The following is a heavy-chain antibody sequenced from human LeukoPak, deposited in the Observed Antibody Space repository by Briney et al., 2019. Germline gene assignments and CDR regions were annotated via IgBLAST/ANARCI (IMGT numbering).Heavy chain of an antibody. V-gene: IGHV1-69*05. CDR2: IIPIFGTA. D-gene: IGHD3-9*01. Sequence: ALVKVSCKASGYTFTSYGISWVRQAPGQGLEWMGGIIPIFGTANYAQKFQGRVTITTDESTSTAYMELSSLRSEDTAVYYCARAPLLRYFDWSHFFGAFDIWGQETMVTVSS. CDR3: ARAPLLRYFDWSHFFGAFDI. J-gene: IGHJ3*02. CDR1: GYTFTSYG.